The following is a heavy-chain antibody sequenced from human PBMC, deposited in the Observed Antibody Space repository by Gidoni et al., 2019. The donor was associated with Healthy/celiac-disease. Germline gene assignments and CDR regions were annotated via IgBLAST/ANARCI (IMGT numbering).Heavy chain of an antibody. J-gene: IGHJ6*02. D-gene: IGHD5-18*01. CDR1: GYTFTSHG. Sequence: QVQLVQSGAEVKKPGASVKVACKASGYTFTSHGISWVRQAPGQGLEWMGWISAYNGNTNYAQKLQGRVTMTTDTSTSTAYMELRGLRSDDTAVYYCARTPWIQLWLGDYGMDVWGQGTTVTVSS. CDR3: ARTPWIQLWLGDYGMDV. CDR2: ISAYNGNT. V-gene: IGHV1-18*04.